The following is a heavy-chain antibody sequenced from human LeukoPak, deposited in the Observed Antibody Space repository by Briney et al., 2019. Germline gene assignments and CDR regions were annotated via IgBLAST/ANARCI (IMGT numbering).Heavy chain of an antibody. D-gene: IGHD2-15*01. V-gene: IGHV4-30-4*01. Sequence: SETLSLTCTVSGASIRSGDYYWSWIRQPPGKGLEWIGYIYDSGSTYYNPSLKSRITISVDTSENRFSLRLSSVTATDTAVYYCARDCSGGSCYGAFDIWGQGTMVTVSS. CDR2: IYDSGST. J-gene: IGHJ3*02. CDR3: ARDCSGGSCYGAFDI. CDR1: GASIRSGDYY.